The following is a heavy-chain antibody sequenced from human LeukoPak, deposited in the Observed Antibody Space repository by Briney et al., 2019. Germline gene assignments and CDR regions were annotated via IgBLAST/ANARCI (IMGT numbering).Heavy chain of an antibody. V-gene: IGHV4-34*01. D-gene: IGHD6-25*01. J-gene: IGHJ4*02. Sequence: SETLSLTCAVYGGSFSGYYWSWIRQPPGKGLEWIGEINHSGSTNYNPSLKSRVTISVDTSKNQFSLELSSVTAADTAVYYCAGARTKYSSAGPDYWGQGTLVTVSS. CDR3: AGARTKYSSAGPDY. CDR1: GGSFSGYY. CDR2: INHSGST.